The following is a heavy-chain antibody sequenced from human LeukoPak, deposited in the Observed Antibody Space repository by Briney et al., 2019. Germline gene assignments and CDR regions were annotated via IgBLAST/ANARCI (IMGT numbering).Heavy chain of an antibody. V-gene: IGHV1-69*05. Sequence: SVKVSCKASGGTFSSYAISWVRQAPGQGLEWMGGIIPIFGTANYAQKLQGRVTITTDESTSTAYLELSSLPSDDTAVYPCARQNLPVPISGGVITGMDVWGKGTTVTVSS. CDR1: GGTFSSYA. D-gene: IGHD3-3*01. CDR3: ARQNLPVPISGGVITGMDV. CDR2: IIPIFGTA. J-gene: IGHJ6*04.